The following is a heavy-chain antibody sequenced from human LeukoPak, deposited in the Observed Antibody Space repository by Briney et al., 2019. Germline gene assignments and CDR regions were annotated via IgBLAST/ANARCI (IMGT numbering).Heavy chain of an antibody. CDR3: ARSVEHSYVANGWFDA. CDR1: GGSMNSILYF. J-gene: IGHJ5*02. V-gene: IGHV4-39*07. CDR2: ISYSGSS. Sequence: KTSETLSLTCSVSGGSMNSILYFWGWIRQPPGEGLEWIGGISYSGSSSYNPSLKSRVAMSLDTSKSQFSLNLTSVTAADTAVYYCARSVEHSYVANGWFDAWGQGSLVTVSS. D-gene: IGHD5-18*01.